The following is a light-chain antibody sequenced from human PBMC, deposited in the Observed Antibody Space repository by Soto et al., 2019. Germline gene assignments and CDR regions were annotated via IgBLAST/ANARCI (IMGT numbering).Light chain of an antibody. V-gene: IGKV3-20*01. CDR2: GAS. J-gene: IGKJ1*01. Sequence: EIVLTQSPATLSLSPGERATLSCRASQSVSSSYLAWYQQKPGQAPRLLINGASSRATGSPDRLSGSGSGTDFTLTISRLQPEDVAVYYCQQYYSSPRTFGQGTKVEIK. CDR3: QQYYSSPRT. CDR1: QSVSSSY.